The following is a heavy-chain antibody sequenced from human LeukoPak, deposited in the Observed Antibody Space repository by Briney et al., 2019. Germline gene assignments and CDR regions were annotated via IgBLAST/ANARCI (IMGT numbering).Heavy chain of an antibody. CDR1: GGSISSGDYY. D-gene: IGHD3-9*01. V-gene: IGHV4-30-4*01. CDR3: ANSRVDILTGPPGI. Sequence: PSQTLSLTCTVSGGSISSGDYYWSWIRQPPGKGLEWIGYIYYSGSTYYNPSLKSRVTISVDTSKNQFSLKLSSVTAADTAVYYCANSRVDILTGPPGIWGQGTMVTVSS. J-gene: IGHJ3*02. CDR2: IYYSGST.